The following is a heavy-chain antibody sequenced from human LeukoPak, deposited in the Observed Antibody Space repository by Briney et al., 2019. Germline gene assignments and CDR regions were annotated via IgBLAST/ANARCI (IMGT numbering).Heavy chain of an antibody. Sequence: GGSLRLSCAASGFTFSSYDMHWVRQATGKGLEWVSTIGTAGDTYYPGSVKGRFTISRENAKNSLYLQMNSLRAGDTAVYYCARGAEGRSSTYGMDVSGQGTTVTVSS. CDR3: ARGAEGRSSTYGMDV. J-gene: IGHJ6*02. V-gene: IGHV3-13*01. CDR2: IGTAGDT. D-gene: IGHD2-15*01. CDR1: GFTFSSYD.